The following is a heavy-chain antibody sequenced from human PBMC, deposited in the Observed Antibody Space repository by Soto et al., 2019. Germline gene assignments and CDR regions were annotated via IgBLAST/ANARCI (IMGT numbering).Heavy chain of an antibody. CDR1: GGSFSGYY. Sequence: SETLSLTCAVYGGSFSGYYWSWIRQPPGKGLEWIGEINHSGSTNYNPSLKSRVTISVDTSKNQFSLKLSSVTAADTAVYYCATHKGYGDLTLFDYWGQGTLVTVSS. CDR3: ATHKGYGDLTLFDY. V-gene: IGHV4-34*01. J-gene: IGHJ4*02. CDR2: INHSGST. D-gene: IGHD4-17*01.